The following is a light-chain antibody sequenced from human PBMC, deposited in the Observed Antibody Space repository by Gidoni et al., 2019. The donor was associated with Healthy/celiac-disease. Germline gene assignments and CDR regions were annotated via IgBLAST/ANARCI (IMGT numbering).Light chain of an antibody. CDR3: QQYGSSPGT. CDR2: GAS. V-gene: IGKV3-20*01. Sequence: EIVLTQSPGTLSLSLGERATLTCRASQSVSSSYLAWYQQKPGQAPRLRIYGASSRATGIQDRFSGSGSGTDFTITISRLEPEDLAVYYCQQYGSSPGTFGPGTKVDIK. J-gene: IGKJ3*01. CDR1: QSVSSSY.